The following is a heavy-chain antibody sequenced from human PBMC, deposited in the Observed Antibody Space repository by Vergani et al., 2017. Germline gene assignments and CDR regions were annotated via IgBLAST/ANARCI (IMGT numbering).Heavy chain of an antibody. J-gene: IGHJ5*02. D-gene: IGHD2-15*01. CDR1: GFTFSSFW. CDR2: IKQDGSEK. V-gene: IGHV3-7*01. CDR3: ASTVVAAWAHWFDP. Sequence: EVQLVESGGGLVQPGGSLRLSCASSGFTFSSFWMSWVLQAPGKGLEWVANIKQDGSEKYYVDTVKGRFSISRDNAKNSLYLQMNSLRAEDTAVYYCASTVVAAWAHWFDPWGQGTLVTVSS.